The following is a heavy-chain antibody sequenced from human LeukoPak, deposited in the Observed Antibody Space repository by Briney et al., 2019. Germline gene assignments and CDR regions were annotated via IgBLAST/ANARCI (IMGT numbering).Heavy chain of an antibody. Sequence: GGSLRLSCAASGFTFGSYGMHWVRQAPGKGLEWVAVIWYDGSNKYYADSVKGRFTISRDNSKNTLYLQMNSLRAEDTAVYYCAMRGYSYGNYFDYWGQGTLVTVSS. CDR3: AMRGYSYGNYFDY. CDR2: IWYDGSNK. J-gene: IGHJ4*02. V-gene: IGHV3-33*01. CDR1: GFTFGSYG. D-gene: IGHD5-18*01.